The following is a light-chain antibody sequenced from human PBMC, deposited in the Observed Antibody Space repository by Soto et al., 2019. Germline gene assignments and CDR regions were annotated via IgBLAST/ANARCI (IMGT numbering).Light chain of an antibody. V-gene: IGLV1-40*01. CDR3: QSYDSSLSAVV. CDR2: SNS. Sequence: QSVLTQPPSVSRAPGQRVTISCTGSSSNIGAGYDVHWYQQLPGTAPKLLISSNSNRPSGVPDRFSGSKSGTSASLAITGLQAEDEADYYCQSYDSSLSAVVFGGGTKLTVL. CDR1: SSNIGAGYD. J-gene: IGLJ2*01.